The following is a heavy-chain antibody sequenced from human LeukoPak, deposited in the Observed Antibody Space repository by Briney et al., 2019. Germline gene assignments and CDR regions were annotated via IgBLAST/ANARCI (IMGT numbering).Heavy chain of an antibody. J-gene: IGHJ4*02. CDR2: INHSGST. CDR1: GGSFSGYY. Sequence: SETLSLTCAVYGGSFSGYYWSWIRQPPGKGLEWIGEINHSGSTNYNPSLKSRVTISVDTSKNQFSLKLGSVTAADTAVYYCARSVRFLPLGFDYWGQGTLVTVSS. CDR3: ARSVRFLPLGFDY. V-gene: IGHV4-34*01. D-gene: IGHD3-3*01.